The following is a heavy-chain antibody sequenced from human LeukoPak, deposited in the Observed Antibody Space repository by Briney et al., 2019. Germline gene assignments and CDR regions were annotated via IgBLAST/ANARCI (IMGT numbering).Heavy chain of an antibody. CDR1: GGSISSSNW. D-gene: IGHD1-26*01. Sequence: SETLSLTCAVSGGSISSSNWWSWVRQPPGKGLEWIGKIYHSGSTNYNPSLKSRVTTSVDKSKNQFSLKLSSVTAADTAVYYCAREERGWEFDTWGQGTLVTVSS. V-gene: IGHV4-4*02. J-gene: IGHJ5*02. CDR2: IYHSGST. CDR3: AREERGWEFDT.